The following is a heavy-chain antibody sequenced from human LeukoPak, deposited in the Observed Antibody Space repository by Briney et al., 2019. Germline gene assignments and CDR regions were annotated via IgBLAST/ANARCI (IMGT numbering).Heavy chain of an antibody. CDR2: INPNSGGT. CDR1: GYTFTGYY. V-gene: IGHV1-2*02. J-gene: IGHJ4*02. CDR3: ARTLVTAISLDFDY. D-gene: IGHD2-21*02. Sequence: ASVKVSCKASGYTFTGYYMHWVRQAPGQGLEWMGWINPNSGGTNYAQKFQGRVTMTRDTSISTAYMELSRLRSDDTAVYYCARTLVTAISLDFDYWGQGTLVTVSS.